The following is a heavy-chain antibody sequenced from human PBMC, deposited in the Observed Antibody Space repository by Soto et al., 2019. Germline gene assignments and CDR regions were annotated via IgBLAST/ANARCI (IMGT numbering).Heavy chain of an antibody. CDR2: VSYTGNT. CDR1: GGSIGRGGYW. V-gene: IGHV4-31*03. CDR3: ARGTLV. J-gene: IGHJ4*02. Sequence: QVQLQESGPGLMQPSQTLSLTCTVSGGSIGRGGYWWSWIRQHPGRGLEWIGFVSYTGNTQYNPSLKRRVNISVDTSTKQFSLKLSSVTAADTAVYYCARGTLVWGQGTLVTVSS. D-gene: IGHD2-2*01.